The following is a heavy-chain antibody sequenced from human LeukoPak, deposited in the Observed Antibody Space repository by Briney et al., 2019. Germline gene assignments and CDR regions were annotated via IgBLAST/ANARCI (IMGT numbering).Heavy chain of an antibody. CDR3: ARVVVAVASDAFDI. Sequence: GGSLRLSCAASGFTFSSYSMNWVRQAPGKGLEWVSSISSSSYIYYADSVKGRFTISRDNAKNSLYLQMNSLRAEDTAVYYCARVVVAVASDAFDIWGQGTMVTVSS. V-gene: IGHV3-21*01. J-gene: IGHJ3*02. CDR1: GFTFSSYS. D-gene: IGHD6-19*01. CDR2: ISSSSYI.